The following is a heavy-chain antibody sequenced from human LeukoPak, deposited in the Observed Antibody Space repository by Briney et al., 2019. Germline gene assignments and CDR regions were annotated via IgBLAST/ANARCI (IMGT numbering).Heavy chain of an antibody. Sequence: PGGSLRLSCAASGFTFSNYAMIWVRQAPGKGLEWVSTISGSGGSTYYEDSVKGRFTISRAKCKNTLYLQMNSLRAEDTVVYYCARDVRYYYYMDVWGKGTTVTVSS. V-gene: IGHV3-23*01. CDR3: ARDVRYYYYMDV. J-gene: IGHJ6*03. CDR1: GFTFSNYA. CDR2: ISGSGGST.